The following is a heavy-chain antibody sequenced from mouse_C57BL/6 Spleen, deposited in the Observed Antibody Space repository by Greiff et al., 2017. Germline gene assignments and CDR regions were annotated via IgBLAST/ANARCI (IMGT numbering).Heavy chain of an antibody. V-gene: IGHV1-82*01. J-gene: IGHJ1*03. CDR1: GYAFSSSW. D-gene: IGHD3-3*01. CDR2: IYPGDGDT. CDR3: DREEVGQNWYFDV. Sequence: QVQLQQSGPALVKPGASVKISCKASGYAFSSSWMNWVKQRPGTGLEWIGRIYPGDGDTNYNGKFQGKAPLTADKSSSTAYMQLSSLTSEDSEVYCCDREEVGQNWYFDVWGTGTTVTVSS.